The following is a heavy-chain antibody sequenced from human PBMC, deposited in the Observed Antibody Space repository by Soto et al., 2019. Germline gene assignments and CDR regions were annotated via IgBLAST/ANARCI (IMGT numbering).Heavy chain of an antibody. CDR1: GYTFTSYG. Sequence: ASVKVSCKASGYTFTSYGISWVRQAPGQGLEWMGWISAYNSNTNYAQKLQGRVTMTTDTSTSTAYMELRSLRSDDTAVYYCATLADSSGWSGGYYYYGMDVWGQGTTVTVSS. V-gene: IGHV1-18*01. J-gene: IGHJ6*02. D-gene: IGHD6-19*01. CDR2: ISAYNSNT. CDR3: ATLADSSGWSGGYYYYGMDV.